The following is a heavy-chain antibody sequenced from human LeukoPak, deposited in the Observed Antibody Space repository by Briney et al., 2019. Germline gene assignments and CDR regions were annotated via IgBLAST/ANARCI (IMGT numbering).Heavy chain of an antibody. D-gene: IGHD6-13*01. CDR2: ISGSGGST. Sequence: PGGSLRLSCAASGFTFSSYAMSWVRQAPGKGLEWVTAISGSGGSTYYADSVKGRFTISRDSSKNTLYLQMNSLRAEDTAVYYCAKRKGSSWFNRYYFDYWGQGTLVTVSS. J-gene: IGHJ4*02. CDR1: GFTFSSYA. CDR3: AKRKGSSWFNRYYFDY. V-gene: IGHV3-23*01.